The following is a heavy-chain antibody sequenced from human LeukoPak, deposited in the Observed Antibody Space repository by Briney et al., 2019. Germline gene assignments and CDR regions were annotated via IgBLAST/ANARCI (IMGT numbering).Heavy chain of an antibody. J-gene: IGHJ4*02. CDR2: TYYRSKWYN. CDR3: ARDRYDPAGYSSGWFNY. CDR1: GDSVSSNSAA. V-gene: IGHV6-1*01. Sequence: SQTLSLTCAISGDSVSSNSAAWNWIRQSPSSGLEWLGRTYYRSKWYNDYAVSVKSRITINPDTSKNQFSLQLNSVTPEDTAVYYCARDRYDPAGYSSGWFNYWGQGTLVTVSS. D-gene: IGHD6-19*01.